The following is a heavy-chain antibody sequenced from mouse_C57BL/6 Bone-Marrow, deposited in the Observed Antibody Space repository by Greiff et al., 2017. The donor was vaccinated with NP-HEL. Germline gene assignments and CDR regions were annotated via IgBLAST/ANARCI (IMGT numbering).Heavy chain of an antibody. J-gene: IGHJ2*01. CDR1: GYTFTSYW. D-gene: IGHD3-2*02. CDR3: ASHGDSSGYFDY. Sequence: QLQQPGAELVKPGASVKMSCKASGYTFTSYWITWVKQRPGQGLEWIGDIYPGSGSTNYNEKFKSKATLTVDTSTSTAYMQLSSLTSEDSAVYYCASHGDSSGYFDYWGQGTTLTVSS. CDR2: IYPGSGST. V-gene: IGHV1-55*01.